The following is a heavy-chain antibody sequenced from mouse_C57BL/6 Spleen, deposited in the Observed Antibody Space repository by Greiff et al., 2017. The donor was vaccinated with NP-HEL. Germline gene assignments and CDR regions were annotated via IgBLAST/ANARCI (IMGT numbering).Heavy chain of an antibody. CDR1: GYAFTNYL. V-gene: IGHV1-54*01. D-gene: IGHD2-4*01. CDR3: ARFDYDGGLAMDY. CDR2: INPGSGGT. Sequence: VQLQQSGAELVRPGTSVKVSCKASGYAFTNYLIEWVKQRPGQGLEWIGVINPGSGGTNYNEKFKGKATLTADKSSSTAYMQLSSLTSEDSAVYFCARFDYDGGLAMDYWGQGTSVTVSS. J-gene: IGHJ4*01.